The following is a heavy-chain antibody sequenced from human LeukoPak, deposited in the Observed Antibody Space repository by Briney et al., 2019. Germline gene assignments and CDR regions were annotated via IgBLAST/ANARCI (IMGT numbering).Heavy chain of an antibody. CDR3: AREGAGIAARPASEYYYYYYMDV. V-gene: IGHV5-51*01. J-gene: IGHJ6*03. CDR2: IYPSNSDT. D-gene: IGHD6-6*01. Sequence: GGALQSSSKGSGYCFTSYCIGWVRRMPGKGREWRGIIYPSNSDTRYSPSFQGQVTISADKSISTAYLQWSSLKASDTAMYYCAREGAGIAARPASEYYYYYYMDVWGKGTTVTVSS. CDR1: GYCFTSYC.